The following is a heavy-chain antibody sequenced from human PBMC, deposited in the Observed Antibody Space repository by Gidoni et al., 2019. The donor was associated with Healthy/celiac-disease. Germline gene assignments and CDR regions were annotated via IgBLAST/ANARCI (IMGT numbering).Heavy chain of an antibody. Sequence: QVQLQESGPGLVKPSETLSLTCTVPGGSISSYYWSWLRQPPGKGLEWIGYIYYSGSTNYNPSLKSRVTISVDTSKNQFSLKLSSVTAADTAVYYCARGVKGMDVWGQGTTVTVSS. CDR2: IYYSGST. J-gene: IGHJ6*02. CDR1: GGSISSYY. V-gene: IGHV4-59*01. CDR3: ARGVKGMDV.